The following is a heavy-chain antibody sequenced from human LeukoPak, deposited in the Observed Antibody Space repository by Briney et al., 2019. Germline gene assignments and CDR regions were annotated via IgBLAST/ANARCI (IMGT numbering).Heavy chain of an antibody. CDR3: ARSVEDDYVWGDSRYGGYHFDY. CDR1: GGPINNYY. D-gene: IGHD3-16*02. V-gene: IGHV4-59*01. CDR2: ISYSGST. Sequence: PSETLSLTCTVSGGPINNYYWSWIRQPPGKGLECIGYISYSGSTNCNPSLRSRVIISVDTSKNQFSVKLTSVTAADTAVYYCARSVEDDYVWGDSRYGGYHFDYWGQGILVTVSS. J-gene: IGHJ4*02.